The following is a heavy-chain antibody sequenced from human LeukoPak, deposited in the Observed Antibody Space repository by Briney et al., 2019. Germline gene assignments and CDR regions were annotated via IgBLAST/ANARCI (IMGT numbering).Heavy chain of an antibody. D-gene: IGHD6-6*01. CDR2: IIPILGIA. Sequence: GASVKVSCKASGGTFSSYAISWVRQAPGQGLEWMGRIIPILGIANYAQKFQGRVTITADKSTSTAYMELSSLRSEDTAVYYCARDSPEYYSDYWGQGTLVTVSS. V-gene: IGHV1-69*04. CDR3: ARDSPEYYSDY. J-gene: IGHJ4*02. CDR1: GGTFSSYA.